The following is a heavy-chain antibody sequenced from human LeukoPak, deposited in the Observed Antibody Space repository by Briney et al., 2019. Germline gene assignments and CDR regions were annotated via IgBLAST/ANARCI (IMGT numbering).Heavy chain of an antibody. D-gene: IGHD5-12*01. CDR3: EKVGDSGYGEYYQH. Sequence: PGGSPRLSCSASGFTFRDYPIHWVRQAPGEGLQYVSAISSAGGTTYYADSVRGRFTISRDNSKNTLYLQMSSLRAEDTALYYCEKVGDSGYGEYYQHWGQGTLVTVSS. CDR1: GFTFRDYP. J-gene: IGHJ1*01. V-gene: IGHV3-64D*06. CDR2: ISSAGGTT.